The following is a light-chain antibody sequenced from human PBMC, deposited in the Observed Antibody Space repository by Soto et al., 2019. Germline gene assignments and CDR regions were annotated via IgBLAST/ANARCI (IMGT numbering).Light chain of an antibody. J-gene: IGLJ3*02. CDR2: LESSGSY. CDR1: SGXSNYI. V-gene: IGLV4-60*02. Sequence: QSVLTQSSSASASLGSSVKLTCTLSSGXSNYIIAWHQQQPGKAPRYLMKLESSGSYNKGSGVPDRFSGSSSGADRYLTISNLQFEDEADYYCETWDSNTRVFGGGTKLTVL. CDR3: ETWDSNTRV.